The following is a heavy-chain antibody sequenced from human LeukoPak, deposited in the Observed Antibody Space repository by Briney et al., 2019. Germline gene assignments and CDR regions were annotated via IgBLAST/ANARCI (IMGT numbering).Heavy chain of an antibody. CDR2: IKTSGSNT. CDR1: GYSLTTYH. Sequence: ASVKVSCKASGYSLTTYHMHWVRQAPGQGIEWLGVIKTSGSNTSYAQKFRDRVTMTRDTSTSTVYMELSSLRSEGTAGYYCARVQDSDWYFDYWRQGSLVTVSS. J-gene: IGHJ4*02. V-gene: IGHV1-46*01. D-gene: IGHD6-19*01. CDR3: ARVQDSDWYFDY.